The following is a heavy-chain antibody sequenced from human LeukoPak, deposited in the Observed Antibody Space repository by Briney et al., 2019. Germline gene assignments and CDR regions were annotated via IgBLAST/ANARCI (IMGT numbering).Heavy chain of an antibody. V-gene: IGHV4-59*02. CDR2: IYYTGST. J-gene: IGHJ4*02. Sequence: SETLSLTCTVSGGSVSTYYWSWIRQPPGKGLEWIGYIYYTGSTNYNPSLKSRITISVDTSKNQFSLKLRSVTAADTAVYYCARGTMAAAGKGVDYWGQGTLVTVSS. CDR3: ARGTMAAAGKGVDY. CDR1: GGSVSTYY. D-gene: IGHD6-13*01.